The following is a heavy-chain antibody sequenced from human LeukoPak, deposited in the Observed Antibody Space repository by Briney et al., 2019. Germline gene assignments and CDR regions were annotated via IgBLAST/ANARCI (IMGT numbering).Heavy chain of an antibody. D-gene: IGHD3-3*01. CDR3: ARLRSRYDPEWLFDY. CDR2: IYTSGST. J-gene: IGHJ4*02. V-gene: IGHV4-61*02. CDR1: GGSISSGSYY. Sequence: SETLSLTCTVSGGSISSGSYYWSWIRQPAGKGLEWIGRIYTSGSTNYNPSLKSRVTISVDTSKNQFSLKLSSVTAADTAVYYCARLRSRYDPEWLFDYWGQGTLVTVSS.